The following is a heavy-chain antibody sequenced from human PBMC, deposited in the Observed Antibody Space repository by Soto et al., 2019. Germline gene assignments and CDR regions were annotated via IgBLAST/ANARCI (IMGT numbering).Heavy chain of an antibody. CDR1: GFSFSSYT. V-gene: IGHV3-30*04. CDR3: VGAAMWTGKGFEA. CDR2: TSYDGTNK. Sequence: QELLVESGGGVVQPGRSLRLSCAASGFSFSSYTMHWVRQTPGRGLQWVAVTSYDGTNKYYADSVRGRFTISRDNSNSTLYLQMNNLRADDTAVYYCVGAAMWTGKGFEAWGQGTLLTVSS. D-gene: IGHD3-9*01. J-gene: IGHJ5*02.